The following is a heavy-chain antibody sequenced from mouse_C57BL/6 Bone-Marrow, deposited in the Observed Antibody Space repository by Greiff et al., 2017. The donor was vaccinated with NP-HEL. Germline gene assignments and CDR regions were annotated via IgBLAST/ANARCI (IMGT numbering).Heavy chain of an antibody. D-gene: IGHD4-1*01. CDR3: ARLNWDDYFDY. V-gene: IGHV1-54*01. CDR2: INPGSGGT. CDR1: GYAFTNYL. Sequence: VQLQQSGAELVRPGTSVKVSCKASGYAFTNYLIEWVKQRPGQGLEWIGVINPGSGGTNYNEKFKGKATLTADKSSSTAYMQLSSLTSEDSAVYFCARLNWDDYFDYWGQGTTLTVSS. J-gene: IGHJ2*01.